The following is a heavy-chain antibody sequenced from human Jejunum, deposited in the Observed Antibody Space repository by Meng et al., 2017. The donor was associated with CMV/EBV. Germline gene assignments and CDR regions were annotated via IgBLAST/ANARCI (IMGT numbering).Heavy chain of an antibody. J-gene: IGHJ4*02. Sequence: VQCRGSGHRLVNPSQTLSLTCTVSGASISSGDYSWNWIRQSPGKGLEWIGYIYYNGNAYYNPSLQSRVSISVDTSKNEFSLNLNSVTAADTALYFCARGGIFRGIDYWGQGTLVTVSS. D-gene: IGHD3-10*01. CDR1: GASISSGDYS. CDR3: ARGGIFRGIDY. CDR2: IYYNGNA. V-gene: IGHV4-30-4*08.